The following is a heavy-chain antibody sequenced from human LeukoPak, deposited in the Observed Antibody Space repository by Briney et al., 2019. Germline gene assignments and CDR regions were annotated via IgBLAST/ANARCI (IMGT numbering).Heavy chain of an antibody. CDR3: AKTMGAIDHDY. V-gene: IGHV3-23*01. J-gene: IGHJ4*02. CDR2: ISGSGGST. CDR1: GFTFSSYG. D-gene: IGHD1-26*01. Sequence: QPGRSLRLSCAASGFTFSSYGMHWVRQAPGKGLEWVSAISGSGGSTYYADSVKGRFTISRDNFRNTLYLQMNSLRAEDTALYYCAKTMGAIDHDYWGQGTLVTVSS.